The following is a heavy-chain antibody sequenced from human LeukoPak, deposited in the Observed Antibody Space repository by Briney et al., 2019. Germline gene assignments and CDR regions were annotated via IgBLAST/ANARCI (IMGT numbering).Heavy chain of an antibody. CDR2: IYYSGNT. J-gene: IGHJ4*02. Sequence: SETLSLTCTVSGGSISSSSYYWGWIRQPPGKGLEWIGSIYYSGNTYYNPSLKSRVTISVDTSKNQFSLKLSSVTAADTAVYYCARVDYDFWSGYLRGYFDYWGQGTLVTVSS. D-gene: IGHD3-3*01. CDR3: ARVDYDFWSGYLRGYFDY. V-gene: IGHV4-39*07. CDR1: GGSISSSSYY.